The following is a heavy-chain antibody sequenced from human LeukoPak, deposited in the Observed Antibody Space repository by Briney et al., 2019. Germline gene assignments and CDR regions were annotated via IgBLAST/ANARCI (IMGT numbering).Heavy chain of an antibody. V-gene: IGHV3-21*01. CDR3: ARDKYCGGDCPTYFDY. CDR2: ISSSSSYI. J-gene: IGHJ4*02. Sequence: GGSLRLSCAASGFTFSSYSVNWVRQTPGKGLEWVSSISSSSSYIYYADSVKGRFTISRDNAKNSLYLQMNSLRAEDTAVYYCARDKYCGGDCPTYFDYWGQGTLVTVSS. D-gene: IGHD2-21*02. CDR1: GFTFSSYS.